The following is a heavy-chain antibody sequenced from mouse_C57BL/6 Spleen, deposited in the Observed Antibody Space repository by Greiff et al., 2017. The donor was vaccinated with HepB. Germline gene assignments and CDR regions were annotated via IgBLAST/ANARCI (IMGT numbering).Heavy chain of an antibody. CDR3: TTPYYYVSSDWYFDV. Sequence: EVQLQQSGAELVRPGASVKLSCTASGFNIKDYYMHWVKQRPEQGLEWIGRIDPEDGDTEYAPKFQGKATMTADTSSNTAYLQLSSLTSEDTAVYYCTTPYYYVSSDWYFDVWGTGTTVTVSS. CDR1: GFNIKDYY. D-gene: IGHD1-1*01. CDR2: IDPEDGDT. V-gene: IGHV14-1*01. J-gene: IGHJ1*03.